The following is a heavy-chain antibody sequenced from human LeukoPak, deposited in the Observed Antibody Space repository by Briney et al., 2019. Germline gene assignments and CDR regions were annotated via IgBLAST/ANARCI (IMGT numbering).Heavy chain of an antibody. CDR1: GGSISSSSYY. V-gene: IGHV4-39*07. J-gene: IGHJ4*02. Sequence: SETLSLTCTVSGGSISSSSYYWGWIRQPPGKGLERIGSIYYSGSTYYNPSLKSRVTISVDTSKNQFSLKLSSVTAADTAVYYCARGTYGDYFYFDYWGQGTLVTVSS. CDR2: IYYSGST. D-gene: IGHD4-17*01. CDR3: ARGTYGDYFYFDY.